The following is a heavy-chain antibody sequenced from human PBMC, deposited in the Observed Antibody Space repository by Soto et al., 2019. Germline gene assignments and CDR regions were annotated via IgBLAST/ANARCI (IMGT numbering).Heavy chain of an antibody. V-gene: IGHV3-23*01. Sequence: EVQLLESGGGLVQPGGSLRLSCAASGFTFSDYGMSWVRQAPGKGLEWVSGISGGGGTTNYADSVKGRFTISRDNSKNTLYLQMNSLRAEDTAVYYCSFAPNWTYQLTRYWGRGTQVTVSS. CDR2: ISGGGGTT. D-gene: IGHD2-2*01. CDR1: GFTFSDYG. CDR3: SFAPNWTYQLTRY. J-gene: IGHJ4*02.